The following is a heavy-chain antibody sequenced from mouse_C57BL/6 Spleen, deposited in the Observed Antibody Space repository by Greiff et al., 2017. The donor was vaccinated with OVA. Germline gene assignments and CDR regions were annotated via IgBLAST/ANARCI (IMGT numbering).Heavy chain of an antibody. J-gene: IGHJ4*01. CDR3: ARIVYGPYAMDY. CDR1: GFTFSDYG. CDR2: ISSGSSTI. Sequence: EVKVVESGGGLVKPGGSLKLSCAASGFTFSDYGMHWVRQAPEKGLEWVAYISSGSSTIYYADTVKGRFTISRDNAKNTLFLQMTSLRSEDTAMYYCARIVYGPYAMDYWGQGTSVTVSS. V-gene: IGHV5-17*01. D-gene: IGHD1-1*02.